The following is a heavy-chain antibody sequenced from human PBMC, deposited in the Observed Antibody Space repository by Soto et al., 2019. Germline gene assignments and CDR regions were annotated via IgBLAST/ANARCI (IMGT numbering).Heavy chain of an antibody. D-gene: IGHD3-10*01. J-gene: IGHJ4*02. CDR3: SRENWFQDY. V-gene: IGHV3-7*03. CDR1: GFSFSAYY. CDR2: IKSDGSEQ. Sequence: GSLRLSCAASGFSFSAYYMTWVRQAPGKGLEWVASIKSDGSEQYYVDSVKGRFTISRDNAKNSLYLQMNSLRAGDTGLYYCSRENWFQDYWGQGTLVTVSS.